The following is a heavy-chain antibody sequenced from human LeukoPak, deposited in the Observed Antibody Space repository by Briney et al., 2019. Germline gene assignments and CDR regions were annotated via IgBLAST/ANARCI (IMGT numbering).Heavy chain of an antibody. CDR1: GFTFGDYA. J-gene: IGHJ3*02. Sequence: GRSLRLSCTASGFTFGDYATSWVRQAPGKGLEWVGFIRSKAYGGTTEYAASVKGRFTISRDDSKSIAYLQMNSLKTEDTAVYYCTRERGTRAFDIWGQGTMVTVSS. CDR3: TRERGTRAFDI. V-gene: IGHV3-49*04. CDR2: IRSKAYGGTT. D-gene: IGHD1-1*01.